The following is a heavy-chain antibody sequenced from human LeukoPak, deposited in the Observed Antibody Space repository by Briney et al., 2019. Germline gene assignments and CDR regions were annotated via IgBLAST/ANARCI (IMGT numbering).Heavy chain of an antibody. CDR1: GGSFSGYY. V-gene: IGHV4-34*01. J-gene: IGHJ5*02. CDR2: INHSGST. Sequence: PSETLSLTCAVSGGSFSGYYWSWIRQPPGKGLEWIGEINHSGSTNYNPSLKSRVTISVDTSKNQFSLKLSSVTAADTAVYYCARGGWFDPWGQGTLVTVSS. CDR3: ARGGWFDP.